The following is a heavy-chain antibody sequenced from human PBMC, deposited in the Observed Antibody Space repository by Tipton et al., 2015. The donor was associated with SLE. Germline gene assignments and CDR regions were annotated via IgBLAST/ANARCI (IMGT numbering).Heavy chain of an antibody. CDR2: FYYSGST. Sequence: TLSLTCTVSGGSISSSSYYWGWIRQPPGKGLEWIGSFYYSGSTYYNPSLKSRVTISVDTSKNQFSLKLSSVTAADTAVYYCARRVATTGVPYFDYWGQGTLVTVSS. J-gene: IGHJ4*02. D-gene: IGHD5-12*01. CDR3: ARRVATTGVPYFDY. CDR1: GGSISSSSYY. V-gene: IGHV4-39*01.